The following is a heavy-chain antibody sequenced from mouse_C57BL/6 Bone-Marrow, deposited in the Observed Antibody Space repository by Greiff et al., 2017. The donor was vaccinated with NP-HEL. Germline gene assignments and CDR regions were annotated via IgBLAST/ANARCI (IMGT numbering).Heavy chain of an antibody. J-gene: IGHJ3*01. CDR3: AMTITTVVATRAWFAY. D-gene: IGHD1-1*01. CDR1: GYTFTSYW. V-gene: IGHV1-74*01. CDR2: IHPSDSDT. Sequence: QVQLQQPGAELVKPGASVKVSCKASGYTFTSYWMHWVKQRPGQGLEWIGRIHPSDSDTNYNQKFKGKATLTVDKSSSTAYMQLSSLTSEDSAVYYCAMTITTVVATRAWFAYWGQGTLVTVSA.